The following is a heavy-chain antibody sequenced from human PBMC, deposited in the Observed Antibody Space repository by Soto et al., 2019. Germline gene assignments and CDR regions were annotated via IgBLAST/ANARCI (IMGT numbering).Heavy chain of an antibody. J-gene: IGHJ6*02. Sequence: QVQLVQSGAEVKKPGSSVKVSCKASGGTFSSYAISWVRQAPGQGLEWMGGIIPIFGTANYAQKFQGRVTITADESTNTAYMELSSLRSEDTAVYYCARGTYYDFWSGYYTDYYYGMDVWGQGTTVTVSS. D-gene: IGHD3-3*01. V-gene: IGHV1-69*01. CDR1: GGTFSSYA. CDR3: ARGTYYDFWSGYYTDYYYGMDV. CDR2: IIPIFGTA.